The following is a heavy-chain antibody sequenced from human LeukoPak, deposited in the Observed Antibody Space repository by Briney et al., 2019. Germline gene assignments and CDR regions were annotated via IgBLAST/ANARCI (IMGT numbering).Heavy chain of an antibody. CDR3: ARVTFRRYYDSSGHNWFDP. D-gene: IGHD3-22*01. V-gene: IGHV1-18*04. CDR2: ISAYNGNT. Sequence: ASVKVSCTASGYTFTYRYLHWVRQAPGQALEWMGWISAYNGNTNYAQKLQGRVTMTTDTSTSTAYMELRSLRSDDTAVYYCARVTFRRYYDSSGHNWFDPWGQGTLVTVSS. CDR1: GYTFTYRY. J-gene: IGHJ5*02.